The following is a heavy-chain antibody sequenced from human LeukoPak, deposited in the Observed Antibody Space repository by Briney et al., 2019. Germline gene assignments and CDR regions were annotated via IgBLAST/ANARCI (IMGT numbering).Heavy chain of an antibody. J-gene: IGHJ5*02. CDR1: GGTFSSCY. D-gene: IGHD3-9*01. V-gene: IGHV1-46*01. CDR2: INPNDDTT. Sequence: ASVKVPCKASGGTFSSCYIHWVRQAPGQGLEWMGIINPNDDTTTYAQKFQGRVTMTRDMSTTIVYMELSSLRSEDTAVYYCARAAFNYDILTGFFFPREPLDPWGQGTLVTVSS. CDR3: ARAAFNYDILTGFFFPREPLDP.